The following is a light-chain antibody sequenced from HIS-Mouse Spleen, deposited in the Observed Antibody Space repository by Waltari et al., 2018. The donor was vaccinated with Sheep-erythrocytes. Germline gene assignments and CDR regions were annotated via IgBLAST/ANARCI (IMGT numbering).Light chain of an antibody. CDR2: DVS. CDR1: SSDVGGYNY. CDR3: CSYAGSYNHV. Sequence: QSALTQPRSVSGPPGPSVTIPCTGTSSDVGGYNYVSRYQQHPGKAPKLMIYDVSKRPSGGPDRFSGSKSGNTASLTISGLQAEDEADYYCCSYAGSYNHVFATGTKVTVL. J-gene: IGLJ1*01. V-gene: IGLV2-11*01.